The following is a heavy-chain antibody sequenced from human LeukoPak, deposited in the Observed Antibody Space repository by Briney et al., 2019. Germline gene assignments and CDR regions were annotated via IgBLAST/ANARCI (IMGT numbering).Heavy chain of an antibody. CDR3: ARVGSYYYDSSGPPPDY. CDR1: GYTFTSYD. Sequence: GASVKVSCKASGYTFTSYDINWVRQATGQGLEWMGWRNPNSGNTGYAQKFQGRVTMTRNTSISTAYMELSSLRSEDTAVYYCARVGSYYYDSSGPPPDYWGQGTLVTVSS. V-gene: IGHV1-8*01. J-gene: IGHJ4*02. CDR2: RNPNSGNT. D-gene: IGHD3-22*01.